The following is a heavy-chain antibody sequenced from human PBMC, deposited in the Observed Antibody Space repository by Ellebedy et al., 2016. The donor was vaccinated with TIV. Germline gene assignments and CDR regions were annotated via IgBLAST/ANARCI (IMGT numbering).Heavy chain of an antibody. V-gene: IGHV3-21*01. Sequence: GGSLRLXXAASGFTFSSYSMNWVRQAPGKGLEWVSSISGSSSYIYYADSVKGRFTISRDNAKNSLYLQMNSLRAEDTAVYYCARDAFGAFDIWGQGTMVTVSS. CDR3: ARDAFGAFDI. J-gene: IGHJ3*02. D-gene: IGHD3-16*01. CDR1: GFTFSSYS. CDR2: ISGSSSYI.